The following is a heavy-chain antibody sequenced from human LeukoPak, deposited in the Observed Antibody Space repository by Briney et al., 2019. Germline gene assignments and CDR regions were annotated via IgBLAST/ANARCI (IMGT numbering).Heavy chain of an antibody. J-gene: IGHJ5*02. Sequence: GGSLRLSCAASGFTFSSYAMHWVRQAPGKGLEWVAVISYDGSNKYYADSVKGRFTISRDNSKNTLYLQMTSLRAEDTAVYYCANSSWSHFDPWGQGTLVTVSS. CDR2: ISYDGSNK. CDR1: GFTFSSYA. V-gene: IGHV3-30*04. D-gene: IGHD3-3*01. CDR3: ANSSWSHFDP.